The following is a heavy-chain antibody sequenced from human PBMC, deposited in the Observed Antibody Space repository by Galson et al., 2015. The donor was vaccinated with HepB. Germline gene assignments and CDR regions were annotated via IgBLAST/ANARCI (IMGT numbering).Heavy chain of an antibody. CDR2: ISAYNGNT. CDR3: ARRLRSSEYFQH. Sequence: SVKVSCKVSGYTLTELSMHWVRQAPGQGLEWMGWISAYNGNTNYAQKLQGRVTMTTDTSTSTAYMELRSLRSDDTAVYYCARRLRSSEYFQHWGQGTLVTVSS. J-gene: IGHJ1*01. CDR1: GYTLTELS. V-gene: IGHV1-18*01. D-gene: IGHD3-3*01.